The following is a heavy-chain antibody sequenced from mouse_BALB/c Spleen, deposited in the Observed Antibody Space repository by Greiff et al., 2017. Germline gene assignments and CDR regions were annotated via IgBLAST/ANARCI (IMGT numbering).Heavy chain of an antibody. D-gene: IGHD2-3*01. Sequence: VQRVESGPELVKPGASVRISCKASGYTFTSYYIHWVKQRPGQGLEWIGWIYPGNVNTKYNEKFKGKATLTADKSSSTAYMQLSSLTSEDSAVYFCATYDGYYDYAMDYWGQGTSVTVSS. V-gene: IGHV1S56*01. J-gene: IGHJ4*01. CDR2: IYPGNVNT. CDR1: GYTFTSYY. CDR3: ATYDGYYDYAMDY.